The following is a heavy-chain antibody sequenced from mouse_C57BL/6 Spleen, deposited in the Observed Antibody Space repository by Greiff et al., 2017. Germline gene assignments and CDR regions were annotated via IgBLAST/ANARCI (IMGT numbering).Heavy chain of an antibody. Sequence: VQLQQSGPGLVKPSQSLSLTCSVTGYSITSGYYWNWIRQFPGNKLEWMGYISYDGSNNYNPSLKNRISITRDTSKNQFFLKLNSVTTEDTATXYGARVAYSNYFDYWGQGTTLTVSS. CDR2: ISYDGSN. CDR3: ARVAYSNYFDY. J-gene: IGHJ2*01. CDR1: GYSITSGYY. D-gene: IGHD2-5*01. V-gene: IGHV3-6*01.